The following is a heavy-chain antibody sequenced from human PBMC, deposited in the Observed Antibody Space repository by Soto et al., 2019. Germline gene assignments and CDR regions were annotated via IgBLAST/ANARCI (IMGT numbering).Heavy chain of an antibody. Sequence: ASVKVSCKASGYTFTSYYMHWVRQAPGQGLEWMGIINPSGGSTSYAQKFQGRVTMTRDTSTSTVYMELSSLRSEDTAVYYCARRYCSGGSCYTGGDRDDYWGQGTLVTVSS. CDR1: GYTFTSYY. D-gene: IGHD2-15*01. CDR3: ARRYCSGGSCYTGGDRDDY. CDR2: INPSGGST. J-gene: IGHJ4*02. V-gene: IGHV1-46*03.